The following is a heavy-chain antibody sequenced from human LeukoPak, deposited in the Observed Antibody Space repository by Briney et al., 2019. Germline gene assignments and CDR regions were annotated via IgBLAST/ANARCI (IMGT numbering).Heavy chain of an antibody. CDR2: IKQDGSEK. CDR3: ARSWASHDAFDI. CDR1: GFTFSSYW. V-gene: IGHV3-7*01. Sequence: GGSLRPSCAGSGFTFSSYWMSWVRQAPGKGLEWVANIKQDGSEKYYVDSVKGRFTISRDNAKNSLYLQMNSLRAEDTAVYYCARSWASHDAFDIWGQGTMVTVSS. J-gene: IGHJ3*02.